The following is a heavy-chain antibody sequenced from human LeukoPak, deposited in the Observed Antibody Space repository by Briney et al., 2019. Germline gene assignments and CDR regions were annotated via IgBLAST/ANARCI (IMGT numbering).Heavy chain of an antibody. Sequence: VASVKVSCKASGYTFTSYGISWVRQAPGQGLVWMGWISAYNGNTNYAQKLQGRVTMTTDTSTSTAYMELRSLRSDDTAVYYCARDPRTRIAGYSSSWSTGGDWFDPWGQGTLVTVSS. CDR3: ARDPRTRIAGYSSSWSTGGDWFDP. J-gene: IGHJ5*02. V-gene: IGHV1-18*01. CDR1: GYTFTSYG. CDR2: ISAYNGNT. D-gene: IGHD6-13*01.